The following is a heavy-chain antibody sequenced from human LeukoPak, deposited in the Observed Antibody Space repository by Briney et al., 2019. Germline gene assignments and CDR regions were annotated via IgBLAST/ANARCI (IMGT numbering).Heavy chain of an antibody. CDR3: ARDLSGITGYTYGRGIDY. J-gene: IGHJ4*02. Sequence: GGSLRLSCAASGFTFSSYGMHWVRQAPGKGLEWVAFIRYDGSNKYYADSVKGRFTISRDNAKTSLYLQMNSLRAEDTAVYYCARDLSGITGYTYGRGIDYWGQGTLVTVSS. CDR2: IRYDGSNK. CDR1: GFTFSSYG. D-gene: IGHD5-18*01. V-gene: IGHV3-30*02.